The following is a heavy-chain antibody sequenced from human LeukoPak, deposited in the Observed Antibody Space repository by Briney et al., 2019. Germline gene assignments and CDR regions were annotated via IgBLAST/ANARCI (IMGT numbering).Heavy chain of an antibody. V-gene: IGHV1-24*01. J-gene: IGHJ4*02. CDR1: GYTLTELS. CDR2: FDPEDGET. CDR3: ATDYGGKGPFDY. Sequence: ASVRVSCKVSGYTLTELSMHWVRQAPGKGLEWMGGFDPEDGETIYAQKFQGRVTMTEDTSTDTAYMELSSLRSEDTAVYYCATDYGGKGPFDYWGQGTLVTVSS. D-gene: IGHD4-23*01.